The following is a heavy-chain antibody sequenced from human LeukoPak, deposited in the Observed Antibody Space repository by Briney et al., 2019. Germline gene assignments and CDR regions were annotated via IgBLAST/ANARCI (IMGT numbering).Heavy chain of an antibody. J-gene: IGHJ4*02. CDR3: TTLLAYGDLLVDC. CDR2: IKNKHDGGTT. CDR1: GFTFSYAH. D-gene: IGHD4-17*01. Sequence: GGSLRLSCAASGFTFSYAHMSWVRHAPGKGLEWVGRIKNKHDGGTTDYAAPVKGRFTISRDDSKNTVYLQMNSMKTEDTAVYYCTTLLAYGDLLVDCWGQGTLVTVSS. V-gene: IGHV3-15*01.